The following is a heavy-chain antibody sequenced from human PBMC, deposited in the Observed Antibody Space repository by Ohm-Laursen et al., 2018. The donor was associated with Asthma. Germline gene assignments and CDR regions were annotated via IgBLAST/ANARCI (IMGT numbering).Heavy chain of an antibody. CDR2: ISTSGSTI. CDR1: GFTFSDYY. Sequence: GSLRLSCAASGFTFSDYYMSWIRQAPGKGLEWISYISTSGSTIYYADSVKGRFTISRDNAKSSLCLQMNSLTAEDTAVYYCARDPPVTTVTTGEYFDYWGQGTLVTVSS. V-gene: IGHV3-11*01. D-gene: IGHD4-17*01. CDR3: ARDPPVTTVTTGEYFDY. J-gene: IGHJ4*02.